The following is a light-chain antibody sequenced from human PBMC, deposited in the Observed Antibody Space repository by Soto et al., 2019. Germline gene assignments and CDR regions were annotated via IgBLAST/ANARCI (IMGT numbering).Light chain of an antibody. CDR2: GAS. Sequence: EIVMTQSPATLSVSPGEGVTLSCRASQTVPSRIAWYQQKPGQAPSLLIYGASTRATGVPDRFRGSGSGTDFTLSISSLEPEDFAVYYCQQRTDRPPWTFGQGTKVDIK. J-gene: IGKJ1*01. CDR1: QTVPSR. V-gene: IGKV3-15*01. CDR3: QQRTDRPPWT.